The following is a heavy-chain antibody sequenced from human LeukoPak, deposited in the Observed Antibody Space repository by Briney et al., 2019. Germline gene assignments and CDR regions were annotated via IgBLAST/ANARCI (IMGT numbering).Heavy chain of an antibody. D-gene: IGHD5-18*01. V-gene: IGHV4-39*07. Sequence: PSETLSLTCSVSGGSISNSIYYWTWIRQPPGKGLEWIGEINHSGSTNYNPSLKSRVTISVDTSKNQFSLKLSSVTAADTAVYYCARGFFRTAMVRNWFDPWGQGTLVTVSS. CDR3: ARGFFRTAMVRNWFDP. CDR1: GGSISNSIYY. CDR2: INHSGST. J-gene: IGHJ5*02.